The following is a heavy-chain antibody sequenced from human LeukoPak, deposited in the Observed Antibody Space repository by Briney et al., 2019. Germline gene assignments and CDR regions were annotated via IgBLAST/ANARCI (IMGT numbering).Heavy chain of an antibody. CDR3: AGPPITMVRGVKVGYFDY. D-gene: IGHD3-10*01. V-gene: IGHV4-59*08. CDR1: GGSMRSCY. Sequence: PSETLSLTCTVWGGSMRSCYWRWMRQPPGKGREGMGYIYYSGSTNYNPSLKSRVTISLDTSKNQFSLKLSSVTAADTAVYYCAGPPITMVRGVKVGYFDYWGQGTLVTGSS. CDR2: IYYSGST. J-gene: IGHJ4*02.